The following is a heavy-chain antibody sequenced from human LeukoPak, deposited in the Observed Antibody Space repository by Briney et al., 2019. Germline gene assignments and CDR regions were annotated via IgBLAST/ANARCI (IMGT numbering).Heavy chain of an antibody. J-gene: IGHJ4*02. D-gene: IGHD1-26*01. CDR1: GGSTTSYH. V-gene: IGHV4-4*07. CDR3: AREEYTGTYVIGV. Sequence: SETLSLTCTFSGGSTTSYHWTWIRQPAGKGLEWIGRIYTSGTTDYNPPLKSRVAMSLDTSRNQFSLGLSSVTAADTALYYCAREEYTGTYVIGVWGQGTLVTVSS. CDR2: IYTSGTT.